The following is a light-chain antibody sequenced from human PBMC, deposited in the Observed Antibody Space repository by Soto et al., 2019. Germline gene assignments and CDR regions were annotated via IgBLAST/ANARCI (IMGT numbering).Light chain of an antibody. Sequence: QSVLTQPPSVSGAPGQRVTISCTGSSSNIGAGYDVHWYQQLPGTVPKPLIYGNSNRPSGVPDRFSGSKSGTSASLAITGLQAEDEADYYCQSYDSSLSVVFGGGTKLTVL. CDR3: QSYDSSLSVV. CDR2: GNS. CDR1: SSNIGAGYD. J-gene: IGLJ2*01. V-gene: IGLV1-40*01.